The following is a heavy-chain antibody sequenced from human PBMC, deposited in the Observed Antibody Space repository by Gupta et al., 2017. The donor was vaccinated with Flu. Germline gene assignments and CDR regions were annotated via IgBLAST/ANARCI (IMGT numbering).Heavy chain of an antibody. D-gene: IGHD2-2*01. V-gene: IGHV3-7*01. CDR3: ARDRSVVVPAARKRGGGAFDI. CDR2: IKQDGSEK. J-gene: IGHJ3*02. Sequence: VRQAPGKGLEWVANIKQDGSEKYYVDSVKGRFTISRDNAKNSLYLQMNSLRAEDTAVYYCARDRSVVVPAARKRGGGAFDIWGQGTMVTVSS.